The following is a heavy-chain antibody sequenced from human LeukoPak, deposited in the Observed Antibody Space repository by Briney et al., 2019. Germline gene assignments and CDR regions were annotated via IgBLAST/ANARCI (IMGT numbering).Heavy chain of an antibody. J-gene: IGHJ6*02. V-gene: IGHV3-74*01. CDR2: INSDGSST. CDR3: ARGITMLRGVIPSHYYYGMDV. D-gene: IGHD3-10*01. CDR1: GFTFSSYW. Sequence: GGSLRLSCAASGFTFSSYWMHWARQAPGKGLVWVSCINSDGSSTSYADSVKGRFTISRDNAKNTLYLQMNSLRAEDTAVYYCARGITMLRGVIPSHYYYGMDVWGQGTTVTVSS.